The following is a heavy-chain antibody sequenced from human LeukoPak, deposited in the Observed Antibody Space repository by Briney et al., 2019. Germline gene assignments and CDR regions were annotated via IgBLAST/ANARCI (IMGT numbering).Heavy chain of an antibody. CDR1: GFTFSSYW. Sequence: GGSLRLSCAASGFTFSSYWMSWVRQAPGKGLEWVSTVSGNGGITYYADSMKGRFTISRDNSKNTLFLQMNSLRGEDTAVYYCAKDPVYGSGQSHPSDYWGQGTLVTVSS. J-gene: IGHJ4*02. D-gene: IGHD3-3*01. CDR2: VSGNGGIT. CDR3: AKDPVYGSGQSHPSDY. V-gene: IGHV3-23*01.